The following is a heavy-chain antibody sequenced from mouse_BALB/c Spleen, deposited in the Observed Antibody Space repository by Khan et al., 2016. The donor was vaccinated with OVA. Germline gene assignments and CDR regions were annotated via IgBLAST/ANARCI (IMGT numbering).Heavy chain of an antibody. Sequence: QVQLKQSGAELAKPGASVKMSCKASGYTFANYWMHWVKQRPGQGLDWIGYINPSTGYTDYNQKFKDKATLTADKSSSTAYMQLSSLTSEDSAVXYCSRFGSSYGTTFVYWGQGTTLTVSS. V-gene: IGHV1-7*01. CDR3: SRFGSSYGTTFVY. CDR2: INPSTGYT. D-gene: IGHD1-1*01. J-gene: IGHJ2*01. CDR1: GYTFANYW.